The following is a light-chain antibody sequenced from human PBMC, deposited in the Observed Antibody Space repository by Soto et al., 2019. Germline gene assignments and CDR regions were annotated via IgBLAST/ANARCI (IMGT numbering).Light chain of an antibody. CDR2: GAS. V-gene: IGKV3-20*01. Sequence: EIVLTQSPGTLSVSPGETVTLSCRPSESININLAWYQQKPGQAPRLLIYGASSRATGIPDRFSGGGSGTDFTLTISRLEPEDFAVYYCQHYGSSPPITFGQGTRLEIK. CDR1: ESININ. J-gene: IGKJ5*01. CDR3: QHYGSSPPIT.